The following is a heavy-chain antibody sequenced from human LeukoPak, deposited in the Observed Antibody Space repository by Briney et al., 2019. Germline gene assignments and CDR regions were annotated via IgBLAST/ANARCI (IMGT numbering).Heavy chain of an antibody. CDR1: GFTFSSYA. CDR2: ISGSGTNT. V-gene: IGHV3-23*01. CDR3: ARGSLHSAYGFDY. J-gene: IGHJ4*02. D-gene: IGHD5-12*01. Sequence: GGSLRLSCAASGFTFSSYAMTWVRQAPGKGPEWVSGISGSGTNTYYADSVKGRFTISRDNSKNTLYLQMNSLRAEDTAVYYCARGSLHSAYGFDYWGQGTLVTVSS.